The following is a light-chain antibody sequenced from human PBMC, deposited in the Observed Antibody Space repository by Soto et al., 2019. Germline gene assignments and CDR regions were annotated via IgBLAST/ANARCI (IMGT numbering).Light chain of an antibody. Sequence: DTPIAQSPSTLSASVGDRVPITFRASQSISSWLAWYQQKPGKAPKLLIYDASSLESGVPSRFSGSGSGTEFTLTISSLQPDDFATYYCQQYNSYWTFGQGTKVDIK. J-gene: IGKJ1*01. V-gene: IGKV1-5*01. CDR2: DAS. CDR3: QQYNSYWT. CDR1: QSISSW.